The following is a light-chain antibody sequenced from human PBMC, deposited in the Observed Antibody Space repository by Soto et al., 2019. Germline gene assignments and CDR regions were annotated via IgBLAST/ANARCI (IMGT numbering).Light chain of an antibody. Sequence: EIVMTQSPATLSVSPGERATLSCRASQSVGRKLAWYQQKPGQAPRLLIYGASTRANGIPARFSGSGSGTEFTLTISSLQSEDFAIYFCQQYNNWPPDRTFGQGTKVEIK. CDR2: GAS. CDR1: QSVGRK. J-gene: IGKJ1*01. V-gene: IGKV3-15*01. CDR3: QQYNNWPPDRT.